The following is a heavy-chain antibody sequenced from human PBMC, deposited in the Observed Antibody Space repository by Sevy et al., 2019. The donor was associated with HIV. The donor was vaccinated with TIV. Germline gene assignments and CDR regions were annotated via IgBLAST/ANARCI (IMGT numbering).Heavy chain of an antibody. CDR2: ISYDGSNK. V-gene: IGHV3-30*18. Sequence: GGSLRLSCAASGFTFSSYGMHWVRQAPGKGLEWVAVISYDGSNKYYADSVKGRFTISRDNSKNTLYLQMNSLRAEDTAVYYCAKGYGLYDYVWGSYATAGRSLGMDVWGQGTTVTVSS. CDR3: AKGYGLYDYVWGSYATAGRSLGMDV. D-gene: IGHD3-16*01. J-gene: IGHJ6*02. CDR1: GFTFSSYG.